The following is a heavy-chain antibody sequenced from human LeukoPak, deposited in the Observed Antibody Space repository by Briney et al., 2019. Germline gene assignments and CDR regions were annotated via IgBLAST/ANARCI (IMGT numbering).Heavy chain of an antibody. CDR1: GFTFSNAW. J-gene: IGHJ3*02. CDR2: IKSKTDGGTT. CDR3: VGYCSGGNCPNAFDI. D-gene: IGHD2-15*01. Sequence: GGSLRLSCAASGFTFSNAWMSWVRQAPGKGLEWVGRIKSKTDGGTTDYAAPVKGRFTISRDDSKNTLYLQMNSLKTEDTAAYYCVGYCSGGNCPNAFDIWGQGTMVTVSS. V-gene: IGHV3-15*05.